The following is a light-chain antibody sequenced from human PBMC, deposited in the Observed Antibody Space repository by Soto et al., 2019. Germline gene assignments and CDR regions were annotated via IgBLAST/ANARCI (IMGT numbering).Light chain of an antibody. J-gene: IGKJ5*01. CDR3: QQYGRSPPIT. CDR2: GAS. V-gene: IGKV3-20*01. Sequence: IVLTQSPATLSLSHGERATLSCRASQSVSSSYLAWYQQKPGQAPRLLIYGASSRATGIPDRFSGSGSGTDFTLTISRLEPEDFAVYYCQQYGRSPPITFGQGTRLEIK. CDR1: QSVSSSY.